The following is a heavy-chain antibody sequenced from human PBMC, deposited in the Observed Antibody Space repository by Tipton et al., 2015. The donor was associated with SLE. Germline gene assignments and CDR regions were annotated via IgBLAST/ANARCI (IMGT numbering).Heavy chain of an antibody. CDR2: INHSGST. Sequence: TLSLTCAVYGGSFSGYYWSWIRQPPGKGLEWIGEINHSGSTNYSPSLKSRVTISVDTSKNQFSLKLSSVTAADTAVYYCARPFRNWNDRRLISPRAFDIWGQGTMVTVSS. J-gene: IGHJ3*02. CDR1: GGSFSGYY. V-gene: IGHV4-34*01. D-gene: IGHD1-1*01. CDR3: ARPFRNWNDRRLISPRAFDI.